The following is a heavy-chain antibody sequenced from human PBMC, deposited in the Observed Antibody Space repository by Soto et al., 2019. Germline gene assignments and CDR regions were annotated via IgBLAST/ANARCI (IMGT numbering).Heavy chain of an antibody. CDR1: GFSLSSTRMA. CDR3: AHIVVSGLGYYFDY. J-gene: IGHJ4*02. CDR2: IYWDDDK. Sequence: QITLKESGPTLVKPTQTLTLTCTFSGFSLSSTRMAVGWIRQPPGKALEWLALIYWDDDKRYSPFLESRLTIPNDTSKNQVALTMSNMDPVDTARYYCAHIVVSGLGYYFDYWGQGTLVTVSS. V-gene: IGHV2-5*02. D-gene: IGHD6-19*01.